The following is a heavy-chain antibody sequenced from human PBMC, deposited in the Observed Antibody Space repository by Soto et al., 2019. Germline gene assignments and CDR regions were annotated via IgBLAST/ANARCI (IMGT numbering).Heavy chain of an antibody. V-gene: IGHV3-33*08. CDR3: ARDLYDFWSGYYYSSPLTPKRHPNWFDP. J-gene: IGHJ5*02. CDR2: IWYDGSNK. Sequence: GGSLRLSCAASGFTFSSYAMHWVRQAPGKGLEWVAVIWYDGSNKYYADSVKGRFTISRDNSKNTLYLQMNSLRAGDTAVYYCARDLYDFWSGYYYSSPLTPKRHPNWFDPWGQGTLVTVSS. D-gene: IGHD3-3*01. CDR1: GFTFSSYA.